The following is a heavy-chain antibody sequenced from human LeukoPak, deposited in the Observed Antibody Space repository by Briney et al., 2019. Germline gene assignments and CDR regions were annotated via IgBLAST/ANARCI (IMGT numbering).Heavy chain of an antibody. CDR2: IKQDGSEK. J-gene: IGHJ4*02. Sequence: GGSLRLSCAASGFTFSRYLMSWVRHLPRKGLEWVANIKQDGSEKYYVDSVKGRFTISRDNAKNSLYLQMNSLRAEETAVYYCARDKGDYDTSGSLFVFGGQGTLVTVSS. CDR3: ARDKGDYDTSGSLFVF. D-gene: IGHD3-22*01. V-gene: IGHV3-7*03. CDR1: GFTFSRYL.